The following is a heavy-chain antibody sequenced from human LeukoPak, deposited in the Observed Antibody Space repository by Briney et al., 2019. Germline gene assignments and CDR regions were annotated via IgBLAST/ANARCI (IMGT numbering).Heavy chain of an antibody. CDR1: GYTFTSYD. CDR2: MNPNSGNT. V-gene: IGHV1-8*01. J-gene: IGHJ6*02. CDR3: AKDVPELLWSGELPKGKYYYYGMDV. Sequence: ASVKVSGRASGYTFTSYDINWVRQATGQGLELLGWMNPNSGNTGYAQKFQGRVTMTTDTSTSTAYMELRSLRSDDTAVYYCAKDVPELLWSGELPKGKYYYYGMDVWGQGTTVTVSS. D-gene: IGHD3-10*01.